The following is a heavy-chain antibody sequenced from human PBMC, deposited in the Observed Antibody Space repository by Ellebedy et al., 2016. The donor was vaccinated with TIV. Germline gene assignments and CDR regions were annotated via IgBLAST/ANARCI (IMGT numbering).Heavy chain of an antibody. CDR3: AREFGSYGLILDY. Sequence: MPSETLSLTCTVSGGSITNYYWSWIRQPPGKGLEWIGYIYYSGSTKYNPSLKSRVTISVDTSKNQFSLKLSSVTAADTAIYYCAREFGSYGLILDYWGQGSLVTVSS. CDR1: GGSITNYY. J-gene: IGHJ4*02. V-gene: IGHV4-59*01. CDR2: IYYSGST. D-gene: IGHD5-18*01.